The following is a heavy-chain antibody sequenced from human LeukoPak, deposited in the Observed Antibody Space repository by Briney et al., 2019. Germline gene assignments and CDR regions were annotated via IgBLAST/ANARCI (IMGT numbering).Heavy chain of an antibody. J-gene: IGHJ3*02. CDR2: ISYDGSNK. CDR3: ARVPSGWLYPDAFDI. D-gene: IGHD3-22*01. CDR1: AFTFSSYS. V-gene: IGHV3-30-3*01. Sequence: PGGSLRLSCAASAFTFSSYSMHWVRHAPCKGLEWVVGISYDGSNKYYAGSVKGRFTISRDNSKNTLYLQMNSLRAEDTAVYYCARVPSGWLYPDAFDIWGQGTMVTVSS.